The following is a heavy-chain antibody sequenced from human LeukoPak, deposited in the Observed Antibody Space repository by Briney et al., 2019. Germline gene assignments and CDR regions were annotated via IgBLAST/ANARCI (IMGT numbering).Heavy chain of an antibody. CDR3: ARVRSDIDY. J-gene: IGHJ4*02. V-gene: IGHV4-39*01. CDR1: GGSISSSSYY. Sequence: PSETLSLTCTVSGGSISSSSYYWGWIRQPPGKGLEWIGSIYYSGSTYYNPSLKSRVTISVDTSKNQFSLKLSSVTAPDTAVYYCARVRSDIDYWGQGTLVTVSS. CDR2: IYYSGST.